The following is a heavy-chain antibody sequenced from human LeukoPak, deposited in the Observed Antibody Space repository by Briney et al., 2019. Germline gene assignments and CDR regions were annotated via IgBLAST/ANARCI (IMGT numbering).Heavy chain of an antibody. Sequence: GGSLRLSCAASGFIFPDYTLHWARQALGKGLESVSVISYDGSTKYYADSVKGRFTISRDNSKNTLYLQMASLRAEDTAVYHCGRYDSRGQGTLVTVSS. CDR2: ISYDGSTK. V-gene: IGHV3-30*16. J-gene: IGHJ4*02. CDR3: GRYDS. CDR1: GFIFPDYT.